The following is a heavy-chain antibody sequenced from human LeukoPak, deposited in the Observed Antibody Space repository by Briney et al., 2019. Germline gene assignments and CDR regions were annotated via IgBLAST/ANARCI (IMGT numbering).Heavy chain of an antibody. V-gene: IGHV3-7*01. Sequence: GGSLRLSCAASGFTFSSYWMSWVRQAPGKGLEWVANIKQDGSEKYYVDSVKGRFTISRDNAKNSLYLQMNSLRAEDTAVYYCARDPISPVSGSWFLEWLFDYWAREPWSPSPQ. CDR1: GFTFSSYW. J-gene: IGHJ4*02. D-gene: IGHD3-3*01. CDR2: IKQDGSEK. CDR3: ARDPISPVSGSWFLEWLFDY.